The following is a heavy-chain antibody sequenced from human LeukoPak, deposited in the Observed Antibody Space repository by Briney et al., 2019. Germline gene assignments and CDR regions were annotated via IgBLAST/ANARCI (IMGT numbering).Heavy chain of an antibody. D-gene: IGHD2-2*01. V-gene: IGHV5-51*01. CDR2: IYPGDSDT. CDR3: TRLVCSSIRSVCSHFDY. J-gene: IGHJ4*02. CDR1: GYIFTSYW. Sequence: GESLKISCRGSGYIFTSYWIVWVRQMPGKGLEWRGIIYPGDSDTRYSPSFQGQVTISADKSISTACLQWSSLKASDTGMYYCTRLVCSSIRSVCSHFDYWGQGTLVTVSS.